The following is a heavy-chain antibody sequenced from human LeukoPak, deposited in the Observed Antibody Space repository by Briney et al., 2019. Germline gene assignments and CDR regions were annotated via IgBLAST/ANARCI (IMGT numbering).Heavy chain of an antibody. CDR3: AREDGYDSSARLDY. V-gene: IGHV4-61*08. Sequence: KSSETLSLTCTVSGGSISSGGYYWSWIRQPPGKGLEWIGYIYYSGSTNYNPSLKSRVTISVDTSKNQFSLKLSSVTAADTAVYYCAREDGYDSSARLDYWGQGTLVTVSS. CDR2: IYYSGST. CDR1: GGSISSGGYY. J-gene: IGHJ4*02. D-gene: IGHD3-22*01.